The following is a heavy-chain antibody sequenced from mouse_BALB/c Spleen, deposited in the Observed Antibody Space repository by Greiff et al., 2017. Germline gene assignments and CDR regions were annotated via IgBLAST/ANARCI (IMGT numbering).Heavy chain of an antibody. CDR1: GYTFTSYT. V-gene: IGHV1-4*02. J-gene: IGHJ3*01. CDR3: ARRGNGYDGGFAY. D-gene: IGHD2-2*01. CDR2: INPSSGYT. Sequence: QVQLQQSAAELARPGASVKMSCKASGYTFTSYTMHWVKQRPGQGLEWIGYINPSSGYTEYNQKFKDKTTLTADKSSSTAYMQLSSLTSEDSAVYYCARRGNGYDGGFAYWGQGTLVTVSA.